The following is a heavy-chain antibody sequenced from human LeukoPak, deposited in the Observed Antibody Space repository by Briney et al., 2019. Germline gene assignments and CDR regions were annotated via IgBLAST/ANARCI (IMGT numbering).Heavy chain of an antibody. CDR1: GFTFGDYA. CDR2: IRSKAYGGTT. D-gene: IGHD3-22*01. CDR3: TRGSDGTMIVVDRFDY. J-gene: IGHJ4*02. V-gene: IGHV3-49*03. Sequence: GGSLRLSCTASGFTFGDYAMSWFRQAPGKGLEWVGFIRSKAYGGTTEYAASAKGRFTISRDDSKSIAYLQMNSLKTEDTAVYYCTRGSDGTMIVVDRFDYWGQGTLVTVSS.